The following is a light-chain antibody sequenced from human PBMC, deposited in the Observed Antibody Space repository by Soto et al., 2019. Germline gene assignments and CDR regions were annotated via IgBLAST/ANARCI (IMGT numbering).Light chain of an antibody. Sequence: DLQMTQSPSTLSASVGDRVTITCRASQSINSWLAWYQQKPGKAPKLLIYDASSLESGVPSRFSGSGSGTEFTLTISSLQPDDFATYYCQQYNSYSTFGQGTKV. CDR1: QSINSW. V-gene: IGKV1-5*01. J-gene: IGKJ1*01. CDR3: QQYNSYST. CDR2: DAS.